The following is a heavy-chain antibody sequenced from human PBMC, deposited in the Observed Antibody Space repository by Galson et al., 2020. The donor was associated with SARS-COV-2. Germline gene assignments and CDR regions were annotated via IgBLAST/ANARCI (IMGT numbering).Heavy chain of an antibody. CDR2: TYYRSKWYN. CDR3: ARECSSTSCYSTGNRYSSGWYGPYYFDY. J-gene: IGHJ4*02. D-gene: IGHD2-2*01. CDR1: GDSVSSNSAA. V-gene: IGHV6-1*01. Sequence: ASETLSLTCAISGDSVSSNSAAWNWIRQSPSRGLEWLGRTYYRSKWYNDYAVSVKSRITINPDTSKNQFPLQLNSVTPEDTAVYYCARECSSTSCYSTGNRYSSGWYGPYYFDYWGQGTLVTVSS.